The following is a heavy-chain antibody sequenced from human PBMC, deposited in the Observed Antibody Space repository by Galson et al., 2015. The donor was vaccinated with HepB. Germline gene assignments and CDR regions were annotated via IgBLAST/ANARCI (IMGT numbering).Heavy chain of an antibody. D-gene: IGHD1-1*01. CDR3: AASTTSGNLRRLYDFDY. J-gene: IGHJ4*02. CDR2: IIPTLGIA. CDR1: GGTFSDYT. V-gene: IGHV1-69*02. Sequence: SVKVSCKASGGTFSDYTISWVRQAPGQGLEWMGKIIPTLGIANYAQKFQGRVTITADKSTNTAYMGLSSLRSEDTAMYYCAASTTSGNLRRLYDFDYWGQGTLVTVSS.